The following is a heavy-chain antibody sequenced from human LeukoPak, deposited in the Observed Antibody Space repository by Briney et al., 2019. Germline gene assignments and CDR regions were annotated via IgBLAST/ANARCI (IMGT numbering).Heavy chain of an antibody. Sequence: SETLSLTCSVSGVSISSGSNYWGWIRQPPGKTLEWIGSIYSSGNTYYNPSLKSRVIILIDTAKNHFSLNLSSVTAADTAVYYCARSVHGYKDYWGQGTLVTVSS. CDR1: GVSISSGSNY. J-gene: IGHJ4*02. CDR2: IYSSGNT. D-gene: IGHD5-24*01. V-gene: IGHV4-39*07. CDR3: ARSVHGYKDY.